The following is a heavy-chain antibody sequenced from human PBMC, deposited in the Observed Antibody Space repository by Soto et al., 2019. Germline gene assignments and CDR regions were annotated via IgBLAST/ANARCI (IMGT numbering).Heavy chain of an antibody. CDR2: IIPILGIA. V-gene: IGHV1-69*08. CDR3: AREGGIGVVDY. J-gene: IGHJ4*02. D-gene: IGHD2-21*01. Sequence: QVQLVQSGAEVKKPGSSVKVSCKASGGTFSSYTISWVRQAPGQGLEWMGRIIPILGIANYAQKFQGRVTITADKSTSTAYMELSRLRSEDTAVYYCAREGGIGVVDYWGQGTLVTVSS. CDR1: GGTFSSYT.